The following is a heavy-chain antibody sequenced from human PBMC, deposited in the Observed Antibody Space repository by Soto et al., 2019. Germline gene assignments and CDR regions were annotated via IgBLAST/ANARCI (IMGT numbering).Heavy chain of an antibody. V-gene: IGHV3-53*02. CDR2: IYSGGST. Sequence: EVHLVETGGGLIQPGGSLRLSCAASGLSVSSSDMSWVRQASGKGLEWVSVIYSGGSTHDADSVKGRFTISRDNSKNALFLQMNSLRADDTGVYYCARDNQEEGSGGYYIPLYYFDFWGQGTLVTVSS. CDR3: ARDNQEEGSGGYYIPLYYFDF. CDR1: GLSVSSSD. J-gene: IGHJ4*02. D-gene: IGHD3-10*01.